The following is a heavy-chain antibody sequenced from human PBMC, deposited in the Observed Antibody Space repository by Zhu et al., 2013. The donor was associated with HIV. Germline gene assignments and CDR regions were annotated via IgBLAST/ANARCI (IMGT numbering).Heavy chain of an antibody. CDR3: ARPPPPNYQLKFLFDY. D-gene: IGHD1-7*01. CDR2: ISPYNGYT. V-gene: IGHV1-18*01. J-gene: IGHJ4*02. Sequence: QVQLVQSGAEVKKPGASVKVSCKASGYSFSGYGISWVRQAPGQGLEWMGWISPYNGYTNYAQNLQGRVTMTTDTSTSTAYMELRSLRSDDTAVYYCARPPPPNYQLKFLFDYVGPGNPGPPSPQ. CDR1: GYSFSGYG.